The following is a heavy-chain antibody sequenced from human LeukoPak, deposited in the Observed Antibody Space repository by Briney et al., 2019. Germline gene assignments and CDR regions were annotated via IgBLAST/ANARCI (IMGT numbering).Heavy chain of an antibody. D-gene: IGHD4-17*01. CDR2: ISYDGSNK. CDR1: GFTFSSYA. V-gene: IGHV3-30-3*01. Sequence: QPGRSLRLSCAASGFTFSSYAMHWVRQAPGKGLEWVAVISYDGSNKYYADSVKGRFTISRDNSKNTLYLQMNSLRAEDTAVYYCARVREDDYEGFDYWGLGTLVTVSS. CDR3: ARVREDDYEGFDY. J-gene: IGHJ4*02.